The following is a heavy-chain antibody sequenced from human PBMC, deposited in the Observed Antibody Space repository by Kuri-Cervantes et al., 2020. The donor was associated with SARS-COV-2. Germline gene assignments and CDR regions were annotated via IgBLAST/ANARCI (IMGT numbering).Heavy chain of an antibody. CDR3: ATGKTPVRFLEWSNSRGDAFDI. CDR2: ISSSGSTI. J-gene: IGHJ3*02. V-gene: IGHV3-48*03. CDR1: GFTFSSYE. Sequence: GESLKIFCAASGFTFSSYEMNWVRQAPGKGLEWVSYISSSGSTIYYADSVKGRFTISRDNAKNSLYLQMNSLRAEDTAVYYCATGKTPVRFLEWSNSRGDAFDIWGQGTMVTVSS. D-gene: IGHD3-3*01.